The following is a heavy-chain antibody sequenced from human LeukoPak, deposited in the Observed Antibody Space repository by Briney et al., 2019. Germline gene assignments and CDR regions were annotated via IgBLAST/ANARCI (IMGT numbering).Heavy chain of an antibody. CDR3: ARVLPYSSGWGVDY. CDR1: DASISGYY. J-gene: IGHJ4*02. V-gene: IGHV4-59*01. CDR2: IYYTGST. Sequence: SETLSLTCTVSDASISGYYWSWIRQPPGKGLEWIGYIYYTGSTNYNPSLKSRVTISVDTSKNQFSLNLISVTAADTAVYYCARVLPYSSGWGVDYWGQGALVTVSS. D-gene: IGHD6-19*01.